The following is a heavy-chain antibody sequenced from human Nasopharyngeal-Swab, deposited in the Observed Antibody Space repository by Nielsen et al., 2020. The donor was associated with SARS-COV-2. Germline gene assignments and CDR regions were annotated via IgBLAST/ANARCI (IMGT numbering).Heavy chain of an antibody. Sequence: GGSLRLSCAASGFPFSSYAMTWFRRAPGKGLEWVSSISVNGASTYYAGSVKGRFTISRDNSRNTLYLQLNSLRAEDTAIYYCAKRVAGKYYYMDVWGKGTTVTVSS. D-gene: IGHD3-10*01. CDR1: GFPFSSYA. V-gene: IGHV3-23*01. CDR3: AKRVAGKYYYMDV. J-gene: IGHJ6*03. CDR2: ISVNGAST.